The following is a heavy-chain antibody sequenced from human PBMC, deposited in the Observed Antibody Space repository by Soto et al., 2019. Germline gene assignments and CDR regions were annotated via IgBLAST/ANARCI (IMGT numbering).Heavy chain of an antibody. CDR2: IYYSGST. CDR1: GGSISSGGYY. Sequence: QVQLQESGPGLVKPSQTLSLTCTVSGGSISSGGYYWSWIRQHPGKGLEWIGYIYYSGSTYYNPSLKSRVTLSVDTSKNQFSLKLSSVTAADTAVYYCARDALSAMVKERHDTGDYWGQGTLVTVSS. V-gene: IGHV4-31*03. D-gene: IGHD5-18*01. J-gene: IGHJ4*02. CDR3: ARDALSAMVKERHDTGDY.